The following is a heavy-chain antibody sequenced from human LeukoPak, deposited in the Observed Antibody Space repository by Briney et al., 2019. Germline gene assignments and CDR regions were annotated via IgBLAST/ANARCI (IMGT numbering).Heavy chain of an antibody. Sequence: SETLSLTCAVSGGSISSGGYSWSWIRQPPGKGLEWIGYIYHSGSTYYNPSLKSRVTIPVDRSKNQFSLKLSSVTAADTAVYYCARATYYYDSSGDAFDIWGQGTMVTVSS. CDR1: GGSISSGGYS. V-gene: IGHV4-30-2*01. CDR2: IYHSGST. J-gene: IGHJ3*02. CDR3: ARATYYYDSSGDAFDI. D-gene: IGHD3-22*01.